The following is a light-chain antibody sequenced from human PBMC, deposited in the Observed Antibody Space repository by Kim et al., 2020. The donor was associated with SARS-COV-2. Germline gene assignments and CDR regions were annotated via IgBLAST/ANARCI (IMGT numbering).Light chain of an antibody. CDR3: QVWHSSSDQWV. Sequence: SYELTQPPSVSVAPGKTARITCGGNNIGSKSVHWYQQKPGQAPVLVIYYDSDRPSGIPERFSGSNSGNTATLTISRVEAGDEADYYCQVWHSSSDQWVFG. CDR2: YDS. CDR1: NIGSKS. V-gene: IGLV3-21*04. J-gene: IGLJ3*02.